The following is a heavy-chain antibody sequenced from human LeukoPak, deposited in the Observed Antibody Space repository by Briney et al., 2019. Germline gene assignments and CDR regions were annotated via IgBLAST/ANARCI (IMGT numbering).Heavy chain of an antibody. D-gene: IGHD3-22*01. J-gene: IGHJ3*02. CDR1: GFTVSSNS. V-gene: IGHV3-53*01. CDR2: IYSGST. CDR3: ASSRSITMIGGPYGDAFDI. Sequence: PGGSLKLSCTVSGFTVSSNSMSWVRQAPGKGLEWVSFIYSGSTHYSDSVKGRFTISRDNAKNSLYLQMNSLRAEDTAVYYCASSRSITMIGGPYGDAFDIWGQGTMVTVSS.